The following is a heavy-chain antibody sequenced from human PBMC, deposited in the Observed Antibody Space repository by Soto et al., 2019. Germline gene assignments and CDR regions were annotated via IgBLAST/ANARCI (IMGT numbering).Heavy chain of an antibody. V-gene: IGHV4-34*01. D-gene: IGHD3-10*01. J-gene: IGHJ6*01. CDR2: INDSGST. CDR1: GGLPSGDY. CDR3: SRASSFGELTV. Sequence: TQTRCARWSGSGGLPSGDYCPVLRQTQGKGLEWMGEINDSGSTNYNASVKSRVSISVDTSRKQFSLNLSSVTAADTAVYYCSRASSFGELTVWAQETTLPVYS.